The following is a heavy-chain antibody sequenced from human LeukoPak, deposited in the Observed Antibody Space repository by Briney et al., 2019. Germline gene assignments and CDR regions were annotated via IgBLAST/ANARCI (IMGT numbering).Heavy chain of an antibody. D-gene: IGHD5-12*01. CDR3: ARSFRYSGYDYYFDP. CDR1: GGSISSYY. J-gene: IGHJ5*02. Sequence: SETLSLTCTVSGGSISSYYWSWIRQPAGKGLEWIGRIYTSGSTNYNPSLKSRVTMSVDTSKNQFSLKLSSVTAADTAVYYCARSFRYSGYDYYFDPWGQGTLVTVSS. CDR2: IYTSGST. V-gene: IGHV4-4*07.